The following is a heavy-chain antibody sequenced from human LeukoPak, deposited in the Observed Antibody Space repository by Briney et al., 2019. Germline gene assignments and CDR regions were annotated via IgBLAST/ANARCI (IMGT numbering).Heavy chain of an antibody. CDR2: IYWDDDK. J-gene: IGHJ4*02. CDR3: ARAVVYYYDSSGYYEVKYYFDY. V-gene: IGHV2-5*02. Sequence: SGPTLVNPTQTLTLTCTFSGFSLSTSGVGVGWIRQPPGKALEWLALIYWDDDKRYSPSLKSRLTITKDTPKNQVVLTMTNMDPVDTATYYCARAVVYYYDSSGYYEVKYYFDYWGQGTLVTVSS. D-gene: IGHD3-22*01. CDR1: GFSLSTSGVG.